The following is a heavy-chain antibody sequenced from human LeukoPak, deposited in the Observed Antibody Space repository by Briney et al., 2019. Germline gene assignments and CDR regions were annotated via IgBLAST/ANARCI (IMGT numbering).Heavy chain of an antibody. CDR2: ISYDGSNK. J-gene: IGHJ6*04. CDR3: ARDRGIAAAGMDV. V-gene: IGHV3-30*01. CDR1: GFTFSSYA. D-gene: IGHD6-13*01. Sequence: GGSLRLSCAASGFTFSSYAMHWVRQAPGKGLEWVAVISYDGSNKYYADSVKGRFTISRDNSKNTLYLQMNSLRAEDTAVYYCARDRGIAAAGMDVWGKGTMVTVSS.